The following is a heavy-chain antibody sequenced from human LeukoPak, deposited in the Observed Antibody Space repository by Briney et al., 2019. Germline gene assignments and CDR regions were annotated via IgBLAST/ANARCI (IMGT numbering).Heavy chain of an antibody. CDR3: AREGGPYRPLDY. Sequence: SGTLSLTCDVSGGSITQTNYWTWVRPPPGKGLEWIGEFNLQGSTNYNPSLMGRVAISVDTSENHVSLQLTSVTAADTAVYYCAREGGPYRPLDYSGQGTLVTVS. J-gene: IGHJ4*02. CDR2: FNLQGST. V-gene: IGHV4-4*02. D-gene: IGHD3-16*01. CDR1: GGSITQTNY.